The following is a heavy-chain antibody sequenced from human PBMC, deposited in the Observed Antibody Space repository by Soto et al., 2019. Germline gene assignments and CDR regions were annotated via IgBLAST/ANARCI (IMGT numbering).Heavy chain of an antibody. D-gene: IGHD3-3*01. CDR1: GYTCTNYG. CDR2: INVYNGNT. Sequence: GASGKGSCKASGYTCTNYGISWVRQAPGQGREWMGGINVYNGNTKYSQKFQGRVTITRDTSASTAYMELRSLRSDDTAVYYCARALGKYYDFWSGYSTQFDYWGQGTLVTVSS. CDR3: ARALGKYYDFWSGYSTQFDY. V-gene: IGHV1-18*04. J-gene: IGHJ4*02.